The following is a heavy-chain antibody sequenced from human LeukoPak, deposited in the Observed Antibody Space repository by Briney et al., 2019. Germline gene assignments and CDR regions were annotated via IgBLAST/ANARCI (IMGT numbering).Heavy chain of an antibody. CDR1: GFSFSSYG. Sequence: GGSLRLSCAATGFSFSSYGMSWVRQAPGKGLEWVSAISGSGGSTYYADSVKGRFTISRDNAKNSLYLQMNSLRAEDTAVYYCAELGITMIGGVWGKGTTVTISS. J-gene: IGHJ6*04. V-gene: IGHV3-23*01. CDR3: AELGITMIGGV. D-gene: IGHD3-10*02. CDR2: ISGSGGST.